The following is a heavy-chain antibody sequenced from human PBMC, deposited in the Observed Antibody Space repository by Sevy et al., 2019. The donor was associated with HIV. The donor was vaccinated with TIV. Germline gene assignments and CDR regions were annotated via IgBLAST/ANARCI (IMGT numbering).Heavy chain of an antibody. CDR2: ISYDGSNQ. CDR1: GFTFSNYG. D-gene: IGHD2-15*01. CDR3: AKGADDCSDGTCYSAYYYSVMDV. V-gene: IGHV3-30*18. J-gene: IGHJ6*02. Sequence: GGSLRLSCAASGFTFSNYGMHWVRQAPGKGLEWVAVISYDGSNQYYADSVQGRFTISRDNSKNTLYLQMNSLRTEDTAVYYCAKGADDCSDGTCYSAYYYSVMDVWGQGTTVTVSS.